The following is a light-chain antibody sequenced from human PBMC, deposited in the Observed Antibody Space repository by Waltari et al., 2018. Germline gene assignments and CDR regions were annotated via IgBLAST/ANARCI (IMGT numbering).Light chain of an antibody. CDR2: GAS. Sequence: EIVMTQSPATLSVSPGERATLSCRASQSVSSNVAWYQQKPGQAPRLLSYGASTRATGIPARFSGSGFGTEFTLTISSLQSEDFAVYYCQQYNNWPPWTFGQGTKVEIK. J-gene: IGKJ1*01. CDR1: QSVSSN. CDR3: QQYNNWPPWT. V-gene: IGKV3-15*01.